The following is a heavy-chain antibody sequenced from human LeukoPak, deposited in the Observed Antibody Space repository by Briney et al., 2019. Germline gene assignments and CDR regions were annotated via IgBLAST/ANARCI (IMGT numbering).Heavy chain of an antibody. V-gene: IGHV1-24*01. Sequence: GASVKVSCKVSGYTLTELSMHWVRQAPGKGLEWMGGFDPEDGETIYAQKFQGRVTTTEDTSTDTAYMEPSSLRSEDTAVYYCATGVLLWFGGTPGNDYRGQGTLVTVSS. CDR3: ATGVLLWFGGTPGNDY. J-gene: IGHJ4*02. CDR1: GYTLTELS. CDR2: FDPEDGET. D-gene: IGHD3-10*01.